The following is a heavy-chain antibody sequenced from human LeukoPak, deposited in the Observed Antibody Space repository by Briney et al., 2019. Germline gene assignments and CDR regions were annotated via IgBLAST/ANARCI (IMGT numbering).Heavy chain of an antibody. D-gene: IGHD2-2*01. CDR1: GFTFSSYA. J-gene: IGHJ4*02. V-gene: IGHV3-7*01. CDR2: IRQDGGAK. Sequence: GGSLRLSCAASGFTFSSYAMSWVRQAPGKGLEWVANIRQDGGAKYYVDSVRGRFTISRDNAKNSLYLQMNSLRAEDTGVYYCATSSDAPANMWGQGTLVTVSS. CDR3: ATSSDAPANM.